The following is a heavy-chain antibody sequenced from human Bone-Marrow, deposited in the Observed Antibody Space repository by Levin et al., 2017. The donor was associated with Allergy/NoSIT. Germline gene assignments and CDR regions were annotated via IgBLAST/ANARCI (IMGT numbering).Heavy chain of an antibody. Sequence: ASVKVSCAASGFMFRSYWMHWVRQVPGKGPVWVARVNSDGSDVAYAESVRGRFAISRDNAKGTVFLDMNSLTADDTAVYYCARAHPLGAGFDLWGQGTLVTVSS. CDR3: ARAHPLGAGFDL. V-gene: IGHV3-74*01. D-gene: IGHD4/OR15-4a*01. CDR1: GFMFRSYW. CDR2: VNSDGSDV. J-gene: IGHJ5*02.